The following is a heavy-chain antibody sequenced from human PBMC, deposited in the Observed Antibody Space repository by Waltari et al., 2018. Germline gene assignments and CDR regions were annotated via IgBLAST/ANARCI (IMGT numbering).Heavy chain of an antibody. D-gene: IGHD4-17*01. CDR1: GFTVSSNY. J-gene: IGHJ6*02. V-gene: IGHV3-53*01. CDR3: ARGGDYYFYYGMDV. CDR2: IYSGGST. Sequence: EVQLVESGGGLIQPGGSLRLSCAASGFTVSSNYLSWVRKAPGKGLEWVSVIYSGGSTYYADSVKGRFTISRDTSKNTLYLQMNSLRAEDTAVYYCARGGDYYFYYGMDVWGQGTSVTVSS.